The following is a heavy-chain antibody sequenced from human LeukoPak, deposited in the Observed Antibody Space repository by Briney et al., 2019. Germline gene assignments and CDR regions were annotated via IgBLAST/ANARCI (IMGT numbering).Heavy chain of an antibody. J-gene: IGHJ4*02. CDR2: ISAYNGNT. CDR1: GYTFTSYG. D-gene: IGHD2-2*02. CDR3: ARVPLRYCSSTSCYKGYFDY. Sequence: ASVKVSCKASGYTFTSYGISWVRQAPGQGLEWMGWISAYNGNTNYAQKLQGRVTMTTDTSTSTAYMELRSLRSDDTAVYYCARVPLRYCSSTSCYKGYFDYWGQGTLVTVSP. V-gene: IGHV1-18*01.